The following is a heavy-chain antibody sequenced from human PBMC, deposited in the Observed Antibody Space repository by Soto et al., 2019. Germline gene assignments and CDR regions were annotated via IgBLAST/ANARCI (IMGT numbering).Heavy chain of an antibody. CDR3: ARSDGRY. V-gene: IGHV4-59*01. J-gene: IGHJ4*02. Sequence: QVQLQESGPGLVKPSETLSLTCTVSGGSISSYYWSWIRQPQRKGLEWIGYIYYSGSTNYNPSLTRRVTISVDTSKNQFSLKLSSVTAADTAVYYCARSDGRYWGQGTLITVST. CDR1: GGSISSYY. CDR2: IYYSGST.